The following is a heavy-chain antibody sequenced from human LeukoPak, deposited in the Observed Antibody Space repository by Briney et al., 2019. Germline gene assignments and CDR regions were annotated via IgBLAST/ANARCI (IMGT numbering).Heavy chain of an antibody. CDR2: ISSNGGST. Sequence: GGSLRLSCAASRFTFSSYAMSWVRQAPGKGLECVSAISSNGGSTYYANSVKGRFTISRDNSKNTLYLQMGSLRAEDMAVYYCARDDEGATLYYWGQGTLVTVSS. V-gene: IGHV3-64*01. CDR3: ARDDEGATLYY. CDR1: RFTFSSYA. D-gene: IGHD1-26*01. J-gene: IGHJ4*02.